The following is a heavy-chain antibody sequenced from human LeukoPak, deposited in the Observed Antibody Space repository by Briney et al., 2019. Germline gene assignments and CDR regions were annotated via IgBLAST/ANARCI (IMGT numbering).Heavy chain of an antibody. V-gene: IGHV1-46*01. J-gene: IGHJ5*02. CDR3: AREGADIVLMVYAIHSNWFDP. CDR1: GYTFTSYY. CDR2: INPSGGST. Sequence: ASVKVSCKASGYTFTSYYMHWVRQAPGQGLEWMGIINPSGGSTSYAQKFQGRVTMTRDTSTSAVYMGLSSLRSEDTAVYYCAREGADIVLMVYAIHSNWFDPWGQGTLVTVSS. D-gene: IGHD2-8*01.